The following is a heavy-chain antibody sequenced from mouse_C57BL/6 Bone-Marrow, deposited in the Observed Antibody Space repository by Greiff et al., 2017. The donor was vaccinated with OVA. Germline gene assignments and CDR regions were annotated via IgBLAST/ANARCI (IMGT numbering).Heavy chain of an antibody. D-gene: IGHD1-1*01. CDR1: GFTFSSYG. J-gene: IGHJ1*03. Sequence: EVHLVESGGDLVKPGGSLKLSCAASGFTFSSYGMSWVRQTPDKRLEWVATISSGGSYTYYPDSVKGRFTISRDNAKNTLYLQMSSLKSEDTAMYYCARLGGFILYWYFDVWGTGTTVTVSS. V-gene: IGHV5-6*01. CDR3: ARLGGFILYWYFDV. CDR2: ISSGGSYT.